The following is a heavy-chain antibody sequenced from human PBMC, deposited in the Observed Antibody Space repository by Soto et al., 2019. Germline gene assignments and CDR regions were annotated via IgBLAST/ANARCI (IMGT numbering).Heavy chain of an antibody. J-gene: IGHJ4*02. D-gene: IGHD1-1*01. Sequence: QVQLQESGPGLVKPSGTLSLTCAVSGGSISTNNWWTWVRQPPGKGLEWIGEVFHTGSYNCNPSLKSRVIISVDKSKNQFSLQLTSVTAADTAFYYCARGWDWSFYDWGQGTLVTVSS. CDR3: ARGWDWSFYD. V-gene: IGHV4-4*02. CDR1: GGSISTNNW. CDR2: VFHTGSY.